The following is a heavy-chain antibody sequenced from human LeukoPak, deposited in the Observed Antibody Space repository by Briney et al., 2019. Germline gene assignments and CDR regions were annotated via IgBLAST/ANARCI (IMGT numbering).Heavy chain of an antibody. D-gene: IGHD2-15*01. V-gene: IGHV4-61*02. CDR3: AREGYCSGGTCYGWIPIDY. CDR1: GGSITSDVHY. J-gene: IGHJ4*02. Sequence: PSQTLSLTCTVSGGSITSDVHYWNWIRQSAEKGLEWIGRVHTTGSLDYNPSLKSRVTISIDTSSNHFSLKLNSVTAADTAVYYCAREGYCSGGTCYGWIPIDYWGQGTLVTVSS. CDR2: VHTTGSL.